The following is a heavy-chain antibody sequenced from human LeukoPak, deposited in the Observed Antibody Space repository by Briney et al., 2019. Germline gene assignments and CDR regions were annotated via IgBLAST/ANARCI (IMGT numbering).Heavy chain of an antibody. D-gene: IGHD2-15*01. CDR3: ARADIIVVAGATPVGSAFEY. Sequence: ASVKVSCKTSGYTFISYGISWLRQAPGQGIEWMGWISANKGGTEYAQKFQGRLTVTRDTSTSTAYMELKRLKSDDTAVYYCARADIIVVAGATPVGSAFEYWGQGTLITVS. J-gene: IGHJ4*02. V-gene: IGHV1-18*01. CDR1: GYTFISYG. CDR2: ISANKGGT.